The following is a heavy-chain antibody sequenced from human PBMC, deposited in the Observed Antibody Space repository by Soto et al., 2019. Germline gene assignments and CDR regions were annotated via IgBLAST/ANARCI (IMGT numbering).Heavy chain of an antibody. J-gene: IGHJ4*02. V-gene: IGHV3-33*01. Sequence: GESLKISCAASGFTFSSYGMHWVRQAPGKGLEWVAVIWYDGSNKYYADSVKGRFTISRDNSKNTLYLQMNSLRAEDTAVYYCARDPFGIAVATGDYWGQGTLVTVSS. CDR1: GFTFSSYG. CDR2: IWYDGSNK. CDR3: ARDPFGIAVATGDY. D-gene: IGHD6-19*01.